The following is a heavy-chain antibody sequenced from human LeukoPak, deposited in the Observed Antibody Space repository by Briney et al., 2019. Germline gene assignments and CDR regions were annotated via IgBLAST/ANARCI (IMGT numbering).Heavy chain of an antibody. CDR1: GFTFSSYS. Sequence: PGGSLRLSCAASGFTFSSYSMNWVRQAPGKGLEWVSSISGSSSYIYYADSVKGRFTISRDNAKNSLYLQMNSLRAEDTAVYYCARVAQGPAALVDYWGQGTLVTVSS. D-gene: IGHD2-2*01. V-gene: IGHV3-21*01. CDR2: ISGSSSYI. CDR3: ARVAQGPAALVDY. J-gene: IGHJ4*02.